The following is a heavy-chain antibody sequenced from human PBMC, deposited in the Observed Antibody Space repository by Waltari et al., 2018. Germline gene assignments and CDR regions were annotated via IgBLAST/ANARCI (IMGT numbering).Heavy chain of an antibody. J-gene: IGHJ4*02. CDR1: GGSISSSSYY. CDR2: IYYSGST. Sequence: QLQLQESGPGLEKPSETLSLTCTVSGGSISSSSYYWGWIRQPPGKGLEWIGSIYYSGSTYYNPSLKSRVTISVDTSKNQFSLKLSSVTAADTAVYYCARHRTVTTFFDYWGQGTLVTVSS. CDR3: ARHRTVTTFFDY. V-gene: IGHV4-39*01. D-gene: IGHD4-17*01.